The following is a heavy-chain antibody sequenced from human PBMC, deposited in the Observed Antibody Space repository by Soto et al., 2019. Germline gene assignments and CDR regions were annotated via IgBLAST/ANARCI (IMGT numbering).Heavy chain of an antibody. CDR2: ISGSGGSK. D-gene: IGHD3-22*01. V-gene: IGHV3-23*01. Sequence: GGSLRLSCAASGFTFSSYAMSWVRQAPGKGLEWVSAISGSGGSKYYADSVKGRFTISRDNSKNTLYLQMNSLRAEDTAVYYCAKVMDYYDSSGLDAFDSWGKGTIVTV. CDR1: GFTFSSYA. CDR3: AKVMDYYDSSGLDAFDS. J-gene: IGHJ3*02.